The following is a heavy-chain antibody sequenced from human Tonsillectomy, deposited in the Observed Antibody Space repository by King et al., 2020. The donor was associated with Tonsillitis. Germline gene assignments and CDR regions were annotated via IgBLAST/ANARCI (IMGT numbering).Heavy chain of an antibody. V-gene: IGHV3-74*01. Sequence: VQLVESGGGLVQPGGSLRLSCAASGFTFSSYWMHWVRQAPGKGLVWVSRIKSDGSSTSYADSVKGRFTISRDNAKNTLYLQMNSLRAEDTAVYFCTRVRTVGFDAFDIWGQGTMVTVS. J-gene: IGHJ3*02. CDR2: IKSDGSST. CDR1: GFTFSSYW. D-gene: IGHD1/OR15-1a*01. CDR3: TRVRTVGFDAFDI.